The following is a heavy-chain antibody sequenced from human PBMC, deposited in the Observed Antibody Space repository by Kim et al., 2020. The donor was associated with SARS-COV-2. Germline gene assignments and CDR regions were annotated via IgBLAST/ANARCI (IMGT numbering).Heavy chain of an antibody. J-gene: IGHJ6*02. D-gene: IGHD3-10*01. V-gene: IGHV3-30-3*01. CDR2: ISYDGNNK. Sequence: GGSLRLSCAASGFTFSSNTMHWVRQAPGKGLEWVAVISYDGNNKFYADSVKGRFTISRDKSKNTLYLQMNSLRAEDTAVYYCARAGNMVRGGPVPRYYYYGMDVWGQGTTVTVSS. CDR1: GFTFSSNT. CDR3: ARAGNMVRGGPVPRYYYYGMDV.